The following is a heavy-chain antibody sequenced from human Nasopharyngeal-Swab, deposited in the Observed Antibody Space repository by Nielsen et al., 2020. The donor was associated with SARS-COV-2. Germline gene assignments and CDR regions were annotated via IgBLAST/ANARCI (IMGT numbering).Heavy chain of an antibody. J-gene: IGHJ4*02. D-gene: IGHD4-17*01. CDR3: VRDEDGDYDFDY. Sequence: WIRQPPGKGLEWVAFISSGTDTKHYGDSVKGRFTISRDNAKNSLYLQMNSLRVEDMAVYYCVRDEDGDYDFDYWGQGTLVTVSS. CDR2: ISSGTDTK. V-gene: IGHV3-48*04.